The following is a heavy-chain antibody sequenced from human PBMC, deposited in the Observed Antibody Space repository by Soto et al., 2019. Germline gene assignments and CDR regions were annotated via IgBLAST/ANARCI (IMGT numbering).Heavy chain of an antibody. V-gene: IGHV1-69*02. CDR2: IIPILGIA. CDR3: ATERETGYYYYYYMDV. CDR1: GGTFSSYT. Sequence: QVQLVQSGAEVKKPGSSVKVSCKASGGTFSSYTISWVRQAPGQGLEWMGRIIPILGIANYAQKFQGRVTITADKSTSTAYMELSSLRSEDTAVYYCATERETGYYYYYYMDVWGKGTTVTVSS. J-gene: IGHJ6*03.